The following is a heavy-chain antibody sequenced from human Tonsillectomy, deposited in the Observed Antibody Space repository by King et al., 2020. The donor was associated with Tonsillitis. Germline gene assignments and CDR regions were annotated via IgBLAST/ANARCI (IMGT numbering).Heavy chain of an antibody. D-gene: IGHD2-21*01. Sequence: VQLVESGGGVVQPGGSLRLSCAAAGFTFSTHGIHWVRQAPGKGLEWVAFIHNDGSNQYYADSVKGAFSISRDNSKNTVYLQMNSLRAEDTAVYYCARDDVAAWGQGTLVTVSS. V-gene: IGHV3-30*02. J-gene: IGHJ5*02. CDR2: IHNDGSNQ. CDR1: GFTFSTHG. CDR3: ARDDVAA.